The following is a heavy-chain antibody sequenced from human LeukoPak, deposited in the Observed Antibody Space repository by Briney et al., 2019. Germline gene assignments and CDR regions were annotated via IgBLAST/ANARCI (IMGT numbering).Heavy chain of an antibody. CDR2: ISSSSSYI. Sequence: PGGSLRLSCAASGFTFSSYSMNWVRQAPGKGLEWVSSISSSSSYIYYADSVKGRFTISRDNAKNSLYLQMNSLRAEDTAVYYCARWFGVLRLTYYYYYGMDVWGQGTTVTVSS. CDR3: ARWFGVLRLTYYYYYGMDV. CDR1: GFTFSSYS. J-gene: IGHJ6*02. D-gene: IGHD3-10*01. V-gene: IGHV3-21*01.